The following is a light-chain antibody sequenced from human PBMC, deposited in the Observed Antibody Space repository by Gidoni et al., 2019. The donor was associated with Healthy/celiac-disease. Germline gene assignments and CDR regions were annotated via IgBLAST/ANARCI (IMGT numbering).Light chain of an antibody. CDR1: ALPKQY. Sequence: SYELTQPPSVSVSPGQTARITCSGDALPKQYAYWYQQKPGQAPVLVIYKDSERSSGFPERFSGSSSGTTVTLTISGVQAEDEADYYCQSADSSGTLYVFGTVTKVTVL. CDR2: KDS. CDR3: QSADSSGTLYV. J-gene: IGLJ1*01. V-gene: IGLV3-25*03.